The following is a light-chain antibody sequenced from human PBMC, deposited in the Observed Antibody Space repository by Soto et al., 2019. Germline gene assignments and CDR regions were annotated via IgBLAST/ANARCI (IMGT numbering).Light chain of an antibody. CDR3: QQTYSTPYT. CDR2: TSG. J-gene: IGKJ2*01. CDR1: QRITTY. V-gene: IGKV1-39*01. Sequence: IQMTQSPSSLSASLGDRVTITCRASQRITTYLNWYQQKPGNAPKLLITTSGTLQRGVPSRFSGSGSGTDFPLTITSLQREDFATSFCQQTYSTPYTFGQGTKLEIK.